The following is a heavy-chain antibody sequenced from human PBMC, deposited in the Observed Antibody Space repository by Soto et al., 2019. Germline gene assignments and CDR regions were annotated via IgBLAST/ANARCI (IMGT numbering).Heavy chain of an antibody. V-gene: IGHV3-7*03. J-gene: IGHJ4*02. CDR2: IKFDGSEK. D-gene: IGHD2-8*01. Sequence: GGSLRLSCAASGFTFSDYWMSWVRQAPGKGPEWVANIKFDGSEKQYVDSVKGRFSISRDNSRNSLFLQMNSLRAGDTAVYYCVKDGGYCSSTTRYSPRNQYFDSWGQGPLATASS. CDR3: VKDGGYCSSTTRYSPRNQYFDS. CDR1: GFTFSDYW.